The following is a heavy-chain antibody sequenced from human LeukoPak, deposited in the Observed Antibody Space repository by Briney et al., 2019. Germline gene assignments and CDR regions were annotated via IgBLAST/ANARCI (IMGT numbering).Heavy chain of an antibody. D-gene: IGHD1-26*01. CDR1: GFTFSSYG. Sequence: GGSLRLSCAASGFTFSSYGMHCVRQAPGKGLEWVAVIWYDGSNKYYADSVKGRFTISRDNSKNTLYLQMNSLRAEDTAVYYCVRDLGGRSGHWGQGTLVTVSS. CDR2: IWYDGSNK. J-gene: IGHJ4*02. CDR3: VRDLGGRSGH. V-gene: IGHV3-33*01.